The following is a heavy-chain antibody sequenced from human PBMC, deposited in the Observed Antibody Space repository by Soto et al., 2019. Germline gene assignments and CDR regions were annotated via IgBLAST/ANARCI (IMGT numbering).Heavy chain of an antibody. CDR3: ARDRQSSGWYDPYYYYYYGMDV. CDR2: ISAYNGNT. D-gene: IGHD6-19*01. V-gene: IGHV1-18*01. Sequence: QVQLVQSGAEVKKPGASVKVSCKASGYTFTSYGISWVRQAPGQGLEWMGWISAYNGNTNYAQKLQGRVTMTTDTSTSTAYMELRSLRSDDTAVYYCARDRQSSGWYDPYYYYYYGMDVWGQGTTVTVSS. CDR1: GYTFTSYG. J-gene: IGHJ6*02.